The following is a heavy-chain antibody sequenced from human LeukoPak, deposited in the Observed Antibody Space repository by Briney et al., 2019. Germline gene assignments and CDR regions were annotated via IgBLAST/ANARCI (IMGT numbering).Heavy chain of an antibody. J-gene: IGHJ6*03. CDR1: GYTFTSYY. V-gene: IGHV1-46*01. CDR2: INPSGGST. D-gene: IGHD5-24*01. CDR3: AKDGMATIPVSYYYYYMDV. Sequence: ASVKVSCKASGYTFTSYYMHWVRQAPGQGLEWMGIINPSGGSTSYAQKFQGRVTMIRDMSTSTVYMELSSLRSEDTAVYYCAKDGMATIPVSYYYYYMDVWGKGTTVTISS.